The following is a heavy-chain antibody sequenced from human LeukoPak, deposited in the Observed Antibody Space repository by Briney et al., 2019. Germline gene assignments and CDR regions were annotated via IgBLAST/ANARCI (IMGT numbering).Heavy chain of an antibody. Sequence: ASVNDSCKASGYTFTGYYMHWVRQAPGQGLEWMGWINPNSGGTNYAQKFQGRVTMTRDTSISTAYMDLSRLKSDDTAVYYCASGGYHYDSSGYYRFDHWGQGTLVTVSS. CDR3: ASGGYHYDSSGYYRFDH. V-gene: IGHV1-2*02. J-gene: IGHJ4*02. CDR1: GYTFTGYY. CDR2: INPNSGGT. D-gene: IGHD3-22*01.